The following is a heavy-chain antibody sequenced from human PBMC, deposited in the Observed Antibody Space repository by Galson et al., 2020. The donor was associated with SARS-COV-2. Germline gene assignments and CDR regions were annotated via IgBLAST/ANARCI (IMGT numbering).Heavy chain of an antibody. CDR2: ISYEGSKK. Sequence: GGSLRLSCTASGFTFNTYSMPWVRQAPGTALEWVAVISYEGSKKYYADSVRGRFTISRDSSTSTIYLQMNSLKAENTAVYYCAKIKSVCWCGEGRGANDLWGQGTVVTVSS. CDR1: GFTFNTYS. J-gene: IGHJ5*02. D-gene: IGHD2-8*02. V-gene: IGHV3-30-3*01. CDR3: AKIKSVCWCGEGRGANDL.